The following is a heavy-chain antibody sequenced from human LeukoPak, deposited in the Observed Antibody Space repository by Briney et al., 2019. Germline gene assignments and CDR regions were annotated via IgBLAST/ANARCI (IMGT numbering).Heavy chain of an antibody. D-gene: IGHD3-22*01. CDR1: GGSINSYY. J-gene: IGHJ4*02. CDR3: ARADHYDSSGYYEIDY. CDR2: IYYRGRT. V-gene: IGHV4-59*01. Sequence: SETLSLTCTVSGGSINSYYWNWIRQPPGKGLEWIGYIYYRGRTNNNPSLKSRVTISVDTSKNQFSLKLSSVTAADTAVYYCARADHYDSSGYYEIDYWGQGTLVTVSP.